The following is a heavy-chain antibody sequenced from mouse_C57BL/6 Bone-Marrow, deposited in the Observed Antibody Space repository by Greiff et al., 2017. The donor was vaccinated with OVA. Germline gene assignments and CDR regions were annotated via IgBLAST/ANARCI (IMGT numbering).Heavy chain of an antibody. J-gene: IGHJ4*01. CDR3: TKRQLRLNYAMDY. V-gene: IGHV1-15*01. CDR1: GYTFTDYE. D-gene: IGHD3-2*02. Sequence: QVQLQQSGAELVRPGASVTLSCKASGYTFTDYEMHWVKQTPVHCLEWIGAIDPETGGTAYNQKFKGKAILTADKSSSTAYMELRSLTSEDSAVYYCTKRQLRLNYAMDYWGQGTSVTVSS. CDR2: IDPETGGT.